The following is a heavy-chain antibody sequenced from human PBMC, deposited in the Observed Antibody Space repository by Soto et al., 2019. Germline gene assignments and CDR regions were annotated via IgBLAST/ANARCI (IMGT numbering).Heavy chain of an antibody. CDR3: ARGIVVVITTGYFDY. J-gene: IGHJ4*02. CDR1: GGSISSGGYS. Sequence: SETLSLTCAVSGGSISSGGYSWSWIRQPPGKGLEWIGYIYHSGSTYYNPSLKSRVTISVDRSKNQFSLKLSSVTAADTAVYYCARGIVVVITTGYFDYWGQGTQVTVSS. D-gene: IGHD3-22*01. CDR2: IYHSGST. V-gene: IGHV4-30-2*01.